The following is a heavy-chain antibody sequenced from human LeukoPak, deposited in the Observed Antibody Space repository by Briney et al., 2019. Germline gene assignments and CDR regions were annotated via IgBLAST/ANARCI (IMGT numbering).Heavy chain of an antibody. CDR1: GYTFTSYD. CDR2: MNPNSGNT. V-gene: IGHV1-8*01. Sequence: ASVKVSCKASGYTFTSYDINWVRQATAQGREWMGWMNPNSGNTGYAQKFQGRVTMTRNTSISTAYMELSSLRSEDTAVYYCARAESIAVAGYYYYYGMDVWGQGTTVTVSS. D-gene: IGHD6-19*01. J-gene: IGHJ6*02. CDR3: ARAESIAVAGYYYYYGMDV.